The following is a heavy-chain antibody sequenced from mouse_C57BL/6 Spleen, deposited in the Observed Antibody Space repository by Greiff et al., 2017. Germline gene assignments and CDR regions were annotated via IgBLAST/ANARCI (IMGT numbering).Heavy chain of an antibody. D-gene: IGHD2-4*01. CDR3: ARYRDDYDENFDY. Sequence: EVHLVESGGGLVQPGGSLSLSCAASGFTFTDYYMSWVRQPPGKALEWLGFIRNKANGYTTEYSASVKGRFTISRDNSQSILYLQMNALRAEDSATYYCARYRDDYDENFDYWGQGTTLTVSS. J-gene: IGHJ2*01. CDR1: GFTFTDYY. V-gene: IGHV7-3*01. CDR2: IRNKANGYTT.